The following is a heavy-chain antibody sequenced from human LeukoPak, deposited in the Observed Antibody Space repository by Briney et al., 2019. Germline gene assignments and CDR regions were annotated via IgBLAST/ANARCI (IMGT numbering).Heavy chain of an antibody. CDR3: ATILGTSYYGSGSYYY. CDR2: INPNSGGT. V-gene: IGHV1-2*02. Sequence: ASVKVSCKASGYTFTGYYMHWVRQAPGQGLEWMGWINPNSGGTNYAQKFQGRVTMTRDTSISTAYMELSSLRSEDTAVYYCATILGTSYYGSGSYYYWGQGTLVTVSS. J-gene: IGHJ4*02. CDR1: GYTFTGYY. D-gene: IGHD3-10*01.